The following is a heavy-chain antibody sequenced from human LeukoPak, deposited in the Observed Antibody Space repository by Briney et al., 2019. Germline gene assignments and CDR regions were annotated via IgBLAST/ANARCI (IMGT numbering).Heavy chain of an antibody. D-gene: IGHD6-13*01. V-gene: IGHV1-8*01. CDR1: GYTFTSYD. J-gene: IGHJ5*02. CDR2: MNPNSGNT. CDR3: ASQGYSSSGTNGGQNWFDP. Sequence: ASVKVSCKASGYTFTSYDINWVRQATGQGLEWMGWMNPNSGNTGYAQKFQGRVTMTRNTSISTAYMELSSLRSEDTAVYYCASQGYSSSGTNGGQNWFDPWGQGTLVTVSS.